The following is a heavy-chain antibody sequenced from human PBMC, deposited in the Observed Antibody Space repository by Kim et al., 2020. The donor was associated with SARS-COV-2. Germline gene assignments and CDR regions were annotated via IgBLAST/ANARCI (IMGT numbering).Heavy chain of an antibody. V-gene: IGHV3-23*01. Sequence: GGSLRLSCAASGFTFSSYAMSWVRQAPGKGLEWVSAISGSGGSTYYADSVKGRFTISRDNSKNTLYLQMNSLRAEDTAVYYCAKYDPLDIVVVPAAIGTVFDPWGQGTLVTVSS. CDR2: ISGSGGST. CDR3: AKYDPLDIVVVPAAIGTVFDP. CDR1: GFTFSSYA. J-gene: IGHJ5*02. D-gene: IGHD2-2*02.